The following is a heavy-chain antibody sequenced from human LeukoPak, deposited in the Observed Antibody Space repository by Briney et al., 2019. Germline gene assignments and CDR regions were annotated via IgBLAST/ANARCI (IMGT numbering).Heavy chain of an antibody. CDR3: ARAYDFWSWAFDI. J-gene: IGHJ3*02. V-gene: IGHV1-69*05. CDR2: IIPIFGTA. D-gene: IGHD3-3*01. CDR1: GGTFSSYA. Sequence: VASVKVSCKASGGTFSSYAISWVRQAPGQGLEWMGGIIPIFGTANYAQKFQGRVTITTDESTSTAYMELSSLRPEDTAVYYCARAYDFWSWAFDIWGQGTMVTVSS.